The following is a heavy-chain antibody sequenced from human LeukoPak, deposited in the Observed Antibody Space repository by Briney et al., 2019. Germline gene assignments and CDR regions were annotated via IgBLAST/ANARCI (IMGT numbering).Heavy chain of an antibody. CDR1: GYTFTGYY. Sequence: GASVKVSCKASGYTFTGYYMHWVRQAPGQGLEWMGWINPNSGGTNYAQKFQGRVTMTRDTSISTAYMALSRLRSDDTAVYYCATLYTGDYYYYMDVWGKGTTVTVSS. CDR3: ATLYTGDYYYYMDV. J-gene: IGHJ6*03. V-gene: IGHV1-2*02. D-gene: IGHD3-10*01. CDR2: INPNSGGT.